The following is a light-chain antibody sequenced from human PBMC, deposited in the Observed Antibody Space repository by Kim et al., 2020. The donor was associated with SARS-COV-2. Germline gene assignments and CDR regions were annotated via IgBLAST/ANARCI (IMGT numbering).Light chain of an antibody. Sequence: QWITISCTGTNSDVGPDSPVAWYQQHPGEAPKLLIYDVSKRPSGVSSRFSGSKSGNTASLTISGLQAEDEANYYCSSYKTITIAGIFGGGTRLTVL. CDR3: SSYKTITIAGI. CDR2: DVS. V-gene: IGLV2-14*03. J-gene: IGLJ2*01. CDR1: NSDVGPDSP.